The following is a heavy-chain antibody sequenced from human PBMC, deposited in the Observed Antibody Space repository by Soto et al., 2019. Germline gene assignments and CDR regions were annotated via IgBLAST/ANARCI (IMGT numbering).Heavy chain of an antibody. V-gene: IGHV4-39*02. CDR1: GGSISSGTYY. CDR3: ARDCSGGSCHWFAP. CDR2: IYHSGST. J-gene: IGHJ5*02. Sequence: SETLSLTCTVSGGSISSGTYYWGWIRQPPGKGLEWIGSIYHSGSTYYNPSLKSRVTISIDTSKNQFSLKLSSVTAADTAVYYCARDCSGGSCHWFAPWGQGTLVTVSS. D-gene: IGHD2-15*01.